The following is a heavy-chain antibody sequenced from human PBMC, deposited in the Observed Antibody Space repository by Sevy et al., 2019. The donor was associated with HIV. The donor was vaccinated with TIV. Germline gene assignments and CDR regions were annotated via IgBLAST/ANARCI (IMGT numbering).Heavy chain of an antibody. D-gene: IGHD3-22*01. V-gene: IGHV3-15*01. CDR2: IKSKTDGGTT. CDR3: TTDPGYYYDSSGYYSPYYFDY. CDR1: GFTFSNAW. Sequence: GGSLRLSCAASGFTFSNAWMSWVRQAPGKGLEWVGRIKSKTDGGTTDYAAPVKGRFTISRDDSKNTLYLQKNSLKTEDTAVYYCTTDPGYYYDSSGYYSPYYFDYWGQGTLVTVSS. J-gene: IGHJ4*02.